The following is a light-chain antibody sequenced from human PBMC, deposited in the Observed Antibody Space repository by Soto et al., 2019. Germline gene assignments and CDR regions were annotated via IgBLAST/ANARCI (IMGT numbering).Light chain of an antibody. Sequence: EVVMTQSPATLSVSPGERATLSCSASQSVSSSYLAWYQQKPGQAPRLLIYGASSRATGIPGRFSGSGSGTDFTLTISRLEPEDFAVYYCQQYGRSPFTFGPGTKVDI. CDR2: GAS. CDR1: QSVSSSY. CDR3: QQYGRSPFT. J-gene: IGKJ3*01. V-gene: IGKV3-20*01.